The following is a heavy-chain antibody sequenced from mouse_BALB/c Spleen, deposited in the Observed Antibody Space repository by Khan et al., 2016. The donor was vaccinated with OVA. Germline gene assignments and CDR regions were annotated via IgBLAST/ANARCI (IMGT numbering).Heavy chain of an antibody. CDR2: ISYSGST. V-gene: IGHV3-2*02. CDR1: GYSITSDYA. CDR3: ASERLLHRCPGYVDY. D-gene: IGHD1-1*01. J-gene: IGHJ2*01. Sequence: EVKLLESGPGLLKPSQSLSLTCTVTGYSITSDYAWNWIRQFPGNKLERMAYISYSGSTTYSPSLRSRISITRDTSKNQFFLQFNSVTTEDTATYYCASERLLHRCPGYVDYWGQGTTLTVSS.